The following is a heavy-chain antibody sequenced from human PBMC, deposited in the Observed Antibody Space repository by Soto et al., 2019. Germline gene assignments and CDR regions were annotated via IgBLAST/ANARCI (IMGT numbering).Heavy chain of an antibody. J-gene: IGHJ5*02. CDR2: IVVSSGNT. CDR1: GFTFTSSA. Sequence: VASVKVSCKASGFTFTSSAMQWVRQARGQRLEWIGWIVVSSGNTNYAQKFQERVTITRDMSTSTAYMELSSLRSEDTAVYYCAADHDTMIPGGWFDPWGQGTLVTVSS. V-gene: IGHV1-58*02. CDR3: AADHDTMIPGGWFDP. D-gene: IGHD3-22*01.